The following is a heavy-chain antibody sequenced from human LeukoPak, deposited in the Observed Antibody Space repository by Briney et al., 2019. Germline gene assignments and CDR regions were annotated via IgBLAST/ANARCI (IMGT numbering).Heavy chain of an antibody. D-gene: IGHD3-10*01. CDR3: ARGRLITMVRGVIPFDY. V-gene: IGHV4-34*01. J-gene: IGHJ4*02. CDR2: INHSGST. Sequence: PSETLSPTCAVYGGSLSGYYWRWIGHPPGKGLEWIGEINHSGSTNYHPSLKSRVTISVDTSKNQFSLKVTSVTAADTAVYYCARGRLITMVRGVIPFDYWGQGTLVTVSS. CDR1: GGSLSGYY.